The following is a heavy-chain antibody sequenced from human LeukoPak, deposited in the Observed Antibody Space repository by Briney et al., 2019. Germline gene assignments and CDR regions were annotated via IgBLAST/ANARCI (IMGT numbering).Heavy chain of an antibody. CDR2: ISGSGGST. J-gene: IGHJ4*02. CDR3: TRDQTPYY. V-gene: IGHV3-23*01. Sequence: GGTLRLSCAASGFTFAGYGMSWVRQAPGKGLEWVSAISGSGGSTYYADSVKGRFTISRDNSKNTLYLQMNSLRAEDTAVYYCTRDQTPYYWGQGTLVTVSS. CDR1: GFTFAGYG.